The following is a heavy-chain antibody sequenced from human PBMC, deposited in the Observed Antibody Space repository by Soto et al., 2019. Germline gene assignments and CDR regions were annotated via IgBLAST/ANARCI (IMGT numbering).Heavy chain of an antibody. CDR1: GYPFVSYA. Sequence: QVQLVPSGGEVKKPGASVRVSCKASGYPFVSYAISWVRQAPGQGPEWMGWISGYNANTKYAPKFQGRVTMTTDTSTSTACMELRSLRSDDTAVYYCARGTIVVAPYFYMDVWGKGTTVTVSS. J-gene: IGHJ6*03. V-gene: IGHV1-18*01. CDR3: ARGTIVVAPYFYMDV. CDR2: ISGYNANT. D-gene: IGHD2-2*01.